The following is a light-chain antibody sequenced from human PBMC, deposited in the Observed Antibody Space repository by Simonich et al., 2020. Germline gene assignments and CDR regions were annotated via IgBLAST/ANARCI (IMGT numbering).Light chain of an antibody. CDR2: DVM. J-gene: IGLJ3*02. Sequence: QSALTQPASVSGSPGQSITISCTGTSSYVGGYNYVSWYQQHPGKAPKLMIYDVMKRPSGVSNRFSGSKSGNTASLTISGLQAEDEADYYCSSYTSSSTLVFGGGTKLTVL. V-gene: IGLV2-14*01. CDR3: SSYTSSSTLV. CDR1: SSYVGGYNY.